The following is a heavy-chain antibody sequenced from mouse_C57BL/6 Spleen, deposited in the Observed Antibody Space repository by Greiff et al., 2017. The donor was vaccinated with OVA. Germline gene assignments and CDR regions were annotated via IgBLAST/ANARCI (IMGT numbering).Heavy chain of an antibody. CDR2: IYPGDGDT. CDR1: GYAFSSSW. V-gene: IGHV1-82*01. CDR3: ARGGSYLHWYFDV. J-gene: IGHJ1*03. D-gene: IGHD1-1*02. Sequence: QVQLQQSGPELVKPGASVKISCKASGYAFSSSWMNWVKQRPGKGLEWIGRIYPGDGDTNYNGKFKGKATLTADKSSSTAYMQLSSLTSEDSAVYFCARGGSYLHWYFDVWGTGTTVTVSS.